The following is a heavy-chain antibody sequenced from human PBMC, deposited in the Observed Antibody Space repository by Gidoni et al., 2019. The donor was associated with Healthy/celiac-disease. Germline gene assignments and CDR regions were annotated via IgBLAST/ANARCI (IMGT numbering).Heavy chain of an antibody. Sequence: QVQLVQSGAEVQKPGSSVKVSCKASGGTFSSYAISWVRQAPGQGLEWMGGIIPSFGTANYAQKFQGRVTITADESTSTAYMELSSLRSEDTAVYYCARGLEMATTTNWFDPWGQGTLVTVSS. CDR1: GGTFSSYA. CDR2: IIPSFGTA. J-gene: IGHJ5*02. CDR3: ARGLEMATTTNWFDP. D-gene: IGHD5-12*01. V-gene: IGHV1-69*12.